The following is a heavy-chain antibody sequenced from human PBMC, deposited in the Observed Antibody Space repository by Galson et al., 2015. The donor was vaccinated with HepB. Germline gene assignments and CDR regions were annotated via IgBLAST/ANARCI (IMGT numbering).Heavy chain of an antibody. V-gene: IGHV2-70*01. CDR3: ARIGTGSSSSRVYRNYYYYVMDV. CDR2: IDWDDDK. J-gene: IGHJ6*02. CDR1: GFSLSTSGMC. D-gene: IGHD6-6*01. Sequence: PALVKPTQTLTLTCTLSGFSLSTSGMCVSWIRQPPGKALEWLALIDWDDDKYYSTSLKTRLTISKDTSKNQVVLTMTNMDPVDTATYYCARIGTGSSSSRVYRNYYYYVMDVWGQGATVTVSS.